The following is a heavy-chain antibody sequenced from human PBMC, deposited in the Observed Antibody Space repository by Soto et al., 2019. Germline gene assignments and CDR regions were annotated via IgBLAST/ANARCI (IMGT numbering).Heavy chain of an antibody. CDR3: ARGYCSSTTCYIWDNWFDP. Sequence: PSETLSLTCTVSGGPISRYYWSWIRQPPGKGLEWIGYIYYSGRTNYNPSLKSRVTISVDTPKNQFSLKLSSVTAADTAVYYCARGYCSSTTCYIWDNWFDPWGQGTLVTVS. D-gene: IGHD2-2*01. V-gene: IGHV4-59*01. CDR2: IYYSGRT. CDR1: GGPISRYY. J-gene: IGHJ5*02.